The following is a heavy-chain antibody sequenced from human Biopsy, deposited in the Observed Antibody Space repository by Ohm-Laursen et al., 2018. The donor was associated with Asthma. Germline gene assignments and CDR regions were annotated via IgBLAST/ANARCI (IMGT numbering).Heavy chain of an antibody. D-gene: IGHD3-22*01. J-gene: IGHJ4*02. Sequence: SETLSLTCGVYRGSLRVYVWSCIRQPPGKGLEWIGYIYHSGTSYFNPSLKSRVSFSRDTSKNQFSLRLSSVTAADTAMYYCARIPRRSGSYFVDYWGQGTLVTVSS. CDR2: IYHSGTS. CDR1: RGSLRVYV. V-gene: IGHV4-34*09. CDR3: ARIPRRSGSYFVDY.